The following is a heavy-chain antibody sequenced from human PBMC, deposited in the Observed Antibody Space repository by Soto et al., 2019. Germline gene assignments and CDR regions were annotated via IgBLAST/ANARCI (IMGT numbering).Heavy chain of an antibody. CDR2: IFSNDEK. CDR3: ARTLSDYYDSSGIYDY. D-gene: IGHD3-22*01. V-gene: IGHV2-26*01. Sequence: GPTLMNPTETLTLTCTVSGFSLSNARMGVSWIRQPPGKALEWLAHIFSNDEKSYSTSLKSRLTISKDTSKSQVVLTMTNMDPVDTATYYCARTLSDYYDSSGIYDYWGQGTLVTVSS. J-gene: IGHJ4*02. CDR1: GFSLSNARMG.